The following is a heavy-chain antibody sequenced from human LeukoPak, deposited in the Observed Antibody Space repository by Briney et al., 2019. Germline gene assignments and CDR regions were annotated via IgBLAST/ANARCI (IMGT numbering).Heavy chain of an antibody. V-gene: IGHV7-4-1*02. D-gene: IGHD3-9*01. CDR3: ARAPRLYYDTLTGYRYPYYFDY. CDR2: INTNTGHP. Sequence: ASVKVSCKPSGYTFTNNAINWVRQAPGQGLEWMGWINTNTGHPTYAQGFTGRFVFSLDTSVSTAYLQISSLKAEDTAVYYCARAPRLYYDTLTGYRYPYYFDYWGQGTLVTVSS. CDR1: GYTFTNNA. J-gene: IGHJ4*02.